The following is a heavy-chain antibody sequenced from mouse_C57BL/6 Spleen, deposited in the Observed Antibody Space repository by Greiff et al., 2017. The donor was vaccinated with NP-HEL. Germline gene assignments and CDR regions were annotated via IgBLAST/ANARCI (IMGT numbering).Heavy chain of an antibody. D-gene: IGHD1-1*01. CDR1: GFNIKDYY. V-gene: IGHV14-1*01. CDR3: TLNYYGSSWFAY. J-gene: IGHJ3*01. Sequence: VQLKESGAELVRPGASVKLSCTASGFNIKDYYMHWVKQRPEQGLAWIGRIDPEDGDTEYAPKFQGKATMTADTSSNTAYLQLSSLTSEDTAVYYCTLNYYGSSWFAYWGQGTLVTVSA. CDR2: IDPEDGDT.